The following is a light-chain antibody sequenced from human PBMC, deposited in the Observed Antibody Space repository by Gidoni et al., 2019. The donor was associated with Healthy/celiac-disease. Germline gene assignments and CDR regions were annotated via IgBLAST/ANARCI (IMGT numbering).Light chain of an antibody. CDR3: QQYDNLPS. CDR1: QDISNY. Sequence: DIQMTQSPSSLSASVGDRVTITCQASQDISNYLNWYQQKPGKAPKLLIYDASNLETGVPSRFSGSGSGTDFTFTISSLQPEDIATYYGQQYDNLPSFXXXTKLEIK. V-gene: IGKV1-33*01. CDR2: DAS. J-gene: IGKJ2*03.